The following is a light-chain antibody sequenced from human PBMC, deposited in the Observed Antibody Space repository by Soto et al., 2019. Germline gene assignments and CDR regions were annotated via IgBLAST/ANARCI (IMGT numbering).Light chain of an antibody. Sequence: DIQLTQSPSFLAASVGDRVTITCRASQGIASFLAWYQQKPGKAPKLLIYSATTLQTGVSSRFRRRRFGPEFTLTISSLQPEDFATYYCQQLNSYPYTFAQGTKLEIK. J-gene: IGKJ2*01. CDR2: SAT. V-gene: IGKV1-9*01. CDR1: QGIASF. CDR3: QQLNSYPYT.